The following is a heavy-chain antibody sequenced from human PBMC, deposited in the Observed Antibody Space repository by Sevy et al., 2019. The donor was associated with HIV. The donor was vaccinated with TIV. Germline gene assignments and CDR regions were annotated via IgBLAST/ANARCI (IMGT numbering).Heavy chain of an antibody. CDR2: INGHNGNT. V-gene: IGHV1-18*01. Sequence: ASVKVSCKAYGYIFTSYGISWVRQAPRQGLEWMGWINGHNGNTNYVQNLQGRVTMTTDTSTNTAYMELRSQRSDDTAVYYCARDGYDGSGYQRGLFDFWGQGTLVTVSS. D-gene: IGHD3-22*01. CDR1: GYIFTSYG. CDR3: ARDGYDGSGYQRGLFDF. J-gene: IGHJ4*02.